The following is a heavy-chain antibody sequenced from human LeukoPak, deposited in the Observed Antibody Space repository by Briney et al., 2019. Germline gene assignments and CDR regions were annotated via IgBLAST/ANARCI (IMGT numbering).Heavy chain of an antibody. V-gene: IGHV4-59*12. D-gene: IGHD3-3*01. Sequence: SETLSLTCTVSGGSISSYYWSWIRQPPGKGLEWIGEIYHSGSTNYNPSLKSRVTISVDKSKNQFSLKLSSVTAADTAVYYCARDAYYDFWSGYYKGNAFDIWGQGTMVTVSS. CDR2: IYHSGST. CDR1: GGSISSYY. CDR3: ARDAYYDFWSGYYKGNAFDI. J-gene: IGHJ3*02.